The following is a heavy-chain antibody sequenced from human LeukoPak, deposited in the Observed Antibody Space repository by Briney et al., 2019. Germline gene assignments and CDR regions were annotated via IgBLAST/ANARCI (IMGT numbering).Heavy chain of an antibody. D-gene: IGHD2-8*01. CDR2: IHGDGRTT. J-gene: IGHJ4*02. V-gene: IGHV3-74*01. Sequence: GGSLRLSCAASGFTFSSYWIRWVRQVPGKGLMWVSRIHGDGRTTTYADSVKGRFTISRDNAKNTLYLQMNSLRAEDTAVYYCARDNGENYHTAFDYWGQGTLVTVSS. CDR3: ARDNGENYHTAFDY. CDR1: GFTFSSYW.